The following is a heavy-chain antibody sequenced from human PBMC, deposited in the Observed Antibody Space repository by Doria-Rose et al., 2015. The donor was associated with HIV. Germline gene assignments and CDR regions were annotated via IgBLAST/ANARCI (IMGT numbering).Heavy chain of an antibody. J-gene: IGHJ4*02. V-gene: IGHV5-51*01. CDR3: AGHREPDTSGVVFAALRDY. Sequence: CVRQMPGKGLEWMGIIYPGDSDTRYSPSFQGQVTISADNSISTAYLQWSSLKASDTAMYYCAGHREPDTSGVVFAALRDYWGTGTLVTVSS. CDR2: IYPGDSDT. D-gene: IGHD6-19*01.